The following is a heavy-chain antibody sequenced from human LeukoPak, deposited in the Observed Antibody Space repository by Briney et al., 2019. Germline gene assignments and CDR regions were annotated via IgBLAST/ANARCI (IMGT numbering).Heavy chain of an antibody. CDR3: ARVAGGDYVTSWFDP. Sequence: SETLSLTCTVSGGSISSYYWSWIRQPPGKGLEWIGYIYYSGSTNYNPSLKSRVTISVDTSKNQFSLKLCSVTAADTAVYYCARVAGGDYVTSWFDPWGQGTLVTVSS. D-gene: IGHD4-17*01. CDR2: IYYSGST. J-gene: IGHJ5*02. V-gene: IGHV4-59*01. CDR1: GGSISSYY.